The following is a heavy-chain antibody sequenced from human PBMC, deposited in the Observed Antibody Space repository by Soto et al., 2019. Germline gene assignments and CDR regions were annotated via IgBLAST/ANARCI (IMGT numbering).Heavy chain of an antibody. D-gene: IGHD3-10*01. Sequence: EVQLVESGGGLVQPGGSLRLSCAASGFSFSTYWMSWVRQAPGKAPEWVANIKQDGSEKYYVDSVKGRFSISRDNAKNSLYLQMTGLRADDTAVYYCARLNYYGSGVPVDYWGQGILVTVSS. J-gene: IGHJ4*02. V-gene: IGHV3-7*03. CDR2: IKQDGSEK. CDR3: ARLNYYGSGVPVDY. CDR1: GFSFSTYW.